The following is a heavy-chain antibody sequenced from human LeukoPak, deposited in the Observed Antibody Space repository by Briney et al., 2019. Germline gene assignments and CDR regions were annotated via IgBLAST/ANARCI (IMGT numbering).Heavy chain of an antibody. D-gene: IGHD6-6*01. J-gene: IGHJ3*02. Sequence: SQTLSLTCAVPGGSISSGGYSWSWIRQPPGKGLEWIGYIYHSGSTYYNPSLKSRVTISVDRSKNQFSLKLSSVTAADTAVYYCARASAPRRAFDIWGQGTMVTVSS. CDR3: ARASAPRRAFDI. V-gene: IGHV4-30-2*01. CDR1: GGSISSGGYS. CDR2: IYHSGST.